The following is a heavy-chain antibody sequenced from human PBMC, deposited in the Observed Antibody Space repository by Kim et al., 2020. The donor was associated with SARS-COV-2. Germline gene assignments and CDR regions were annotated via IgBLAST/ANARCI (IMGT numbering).Heavy chain of an antibody. D-gene: IGHD3-22*01. J-gene: IGHJ1*01. CDR3: ATVVFYYDAGYFKN. V-gene: IGHV3-66*01. Sequence: YAASVKGRLIISRDHSKNPLYLQMNSLRAEDTAVYYCATVVFYYDAGYFKNWGQGTLVIVSS.